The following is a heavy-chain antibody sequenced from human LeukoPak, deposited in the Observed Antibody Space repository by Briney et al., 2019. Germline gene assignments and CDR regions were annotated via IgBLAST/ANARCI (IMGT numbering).Heavy chain of an antibody. CDR1: GYTFTSYG. J-gene: IGHJ5*02. CDR2: ISAYNGNT. Sequence: ASVKVSCKASGYTFTSYGISWVRQAPGQGLEWMGWISAYNGNTNYAQKLQGRVTMTTDTSTSTAYMELRSLGSDDTAVYYCARDGVLYSSSSGRQWFDPWGQGTLVTVSS. V-gene: IGHV1-18*01. CDR3: ARDGVLYSSSSGRQWFDP. D-gene: IGHD6-6*01.